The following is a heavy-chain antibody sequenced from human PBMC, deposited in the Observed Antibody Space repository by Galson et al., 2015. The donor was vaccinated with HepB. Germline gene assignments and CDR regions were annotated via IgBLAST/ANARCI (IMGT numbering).Heavy chain of an antibody. Sequence: SGAEVKKPGGSLRLSCAASGFTFSDYYMSWIRQAPGKGLEWVSYISSSGSSIYYADSVKGRFTISRDNAKNSLYLQMNSLRAEDTAVYYCARDVVTVFGVIIWGQGTLVTVYS. CDR2: ISSSGSSI. CDR3: ARDVVTVFGVII. D-gene: IGHD3-3*01. V-gene: IGHV3-11*01. J-gene: IGHJ4*02. CDR1: GFTFSDYY.